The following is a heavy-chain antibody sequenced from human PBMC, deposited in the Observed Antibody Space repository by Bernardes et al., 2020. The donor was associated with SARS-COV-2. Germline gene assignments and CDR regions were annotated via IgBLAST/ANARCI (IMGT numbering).Heavy chain of an antibody. CDR1: GYTFTSYG. V-gene: IGHV1-18*04. D-gene: IGHD5-18*01. Sequence: ASVKVSCKASGYTFTSYGISWVRQAPGQGLEWMGWISAYNGNTNYAQKLQGRVTMTTDTSTGTAYMELRSLRSDDTAVYYCARDFSSDTAMVTGCSGMDVWGQETTVTVSS. J-gene: IGHJ6*02. CDR2: ISAYNGNT. CDR3: ARDFSSDTAMVTGCSGMDV.